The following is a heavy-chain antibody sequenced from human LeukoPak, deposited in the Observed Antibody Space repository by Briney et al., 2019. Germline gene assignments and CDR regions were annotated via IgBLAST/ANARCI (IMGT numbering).Heavy chain of an antibody. V-gene: IGHV3-11*05. CDR2: ISSSSSYT. CDR1: GFTFSSYA. Sequence: PGGSLRLSCAASGFTFSSYAMSWVRQAPGKGLEWVSYISSSSSYTNYADSVKGRFTISRDNAKNSLYLQMNSLRAEDTAVYYCAREAVTTYYFQHWGQGTLVTVSS. CDR3: AREAVTTYYFQH. D-gene: IGHD4-17*01. J-gene: IGHJ1*01.